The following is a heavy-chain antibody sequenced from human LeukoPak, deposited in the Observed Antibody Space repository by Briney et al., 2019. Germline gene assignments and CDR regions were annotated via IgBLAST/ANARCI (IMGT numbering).Heavy chain of an antibody. D-gene: IGHD2-21*02. CDR3: ARVSYCGGDCYSGLDWFDP. CDR1: GGTFSSYA. J-gene: IGHJ5*02. CDR2: ITPIFGTA. Sequence: VASVKVSCKASGGTFSSYAISRVRQAPGQGLEWMGGITPIFGTANYAQRFQGRVTITTDESTSTACMELSSLRSEDTAVYYCARVSYCGGDCYSGLDWFDPWGQGTLVTVSS. V-gene: IGHV1-69*05.